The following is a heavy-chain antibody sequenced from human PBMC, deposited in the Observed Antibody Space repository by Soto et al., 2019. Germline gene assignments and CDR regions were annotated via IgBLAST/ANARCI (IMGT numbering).Heavy chain of an antibody. D-gene: IGHD4-17*01. CDR1: GYTFTSYG. CDR2: ISAYNGNT. V-gene: IGHV1-18*01. J-gene: IGHJ6*03. CDR3: ARTRSDGDYSFYYYYMDV. Sequence: ASVKVSCKASGYTFTSYGISWVRQAPGQGLEWMGWISAYNGNTNYAQKLQGRVTMTTDTSTSTAYMELRSLRSDDTAVYYCARTRSDGDYSFYYYYMDVWGEGTTVSLSS.